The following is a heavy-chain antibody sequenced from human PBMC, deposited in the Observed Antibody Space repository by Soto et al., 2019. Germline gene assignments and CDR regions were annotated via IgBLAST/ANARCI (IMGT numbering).Heavy chain of an antibody. CDR2: IYVTGAV. Sequence: SETLSLTCSVSGAALNSGKYYWSWIRQVPGKGLEWIGHIYVTGAVDYNPSLRDRITISQDTSERQFSLNVRLVTGADTAVYYCARLRIATNNYKWFDPWGQGTLVT. CDR3: ARLRIATNNYKWFDP. V-gene: IGHV4-31*03. D-gene: IGHD2-21*01. J-gene: IGHJ5*02. CDR1: GAALNSGKYY.